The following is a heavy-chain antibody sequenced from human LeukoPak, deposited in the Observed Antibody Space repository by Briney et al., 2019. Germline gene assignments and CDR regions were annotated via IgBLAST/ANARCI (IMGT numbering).Heavy chain of an antibody. CDR3: ARSRHYYYYMDV. CDR1: GFTFSSYS. J-gene: IGHJ6*03. Sequence: GGSLRLSCAASGFTFSSYSMNWVRQAPGKGLEWVSYISSSSSTIYYADSVKGRFTISRDNAKNSLYLQMNSLRAEDTAVYYCARSRHYYYYMDVWGKGTTVTVSS. CDR2: ISSSSSTI. V-gene: IGHV3-48*01.